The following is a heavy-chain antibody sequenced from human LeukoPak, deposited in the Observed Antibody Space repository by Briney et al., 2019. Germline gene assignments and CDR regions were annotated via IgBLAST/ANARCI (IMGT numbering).Heavy chain of an antibody. D-gene: IGHD6-6*01. CDR1: GFTFSSYA. CDR3: ARKSIAASGHPDY. CDR2: ISYDGSNK. J-gene: IGHJ4*02. Sequence: GGSLRLSCAASGFTFSSYAMHLVRQAPGKGLEWVGVISYDGSNKYYADSVKGRFTISRDNSKNTLYLQMNSLRAEDTAVYYCARKSIAASGHPDYWGQGTLVTVSS. V-gene: IGHV3-30-3*01.